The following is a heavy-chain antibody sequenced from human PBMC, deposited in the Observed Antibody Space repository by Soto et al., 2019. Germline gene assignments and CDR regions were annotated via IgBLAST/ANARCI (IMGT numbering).Heavy chain of an antibody. V-gene: IGHV1-69*12. CDR1: GGTFSSYA. D-gene: IGHD4-17*01. CDR2: IIPIFGTA. CDR3: ATKLPYGPSYWYFDL. J-gene: IGHJ2*01. Sequence: QVQLVQSGAEVKKPGSSVKVSCKASGGTFSSYAISWVRQAPGQGLEWMGGIIPIFGTANYAQKFQGRVTIPADESTGTAYMELSSLRSEDTAVYYCATKLPYGPSYWYFDLWGRGTLVTVSS.